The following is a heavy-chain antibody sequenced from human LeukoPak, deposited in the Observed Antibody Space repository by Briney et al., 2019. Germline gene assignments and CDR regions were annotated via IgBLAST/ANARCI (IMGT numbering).Heavy chain of an antibody. CDR2: INPNSGGT. V-gene: IGHV1-2*02. J-gene: IGHJ5*02. Sequence: ASVKVSCKASGYTFTGYYMHWVRQAPGQGLEWMGWINPNSGGTYYAQKFQGRVTMTRDTSISTAYMELSRLRSDDTAVYYCARVDNWNYQGGYWFDPWGQGTLVTVSS. D-gene: IGHD1-7*01. CDR1: GYTFTGYY. CDR3: ARVDNWNYQGGYWFDP.